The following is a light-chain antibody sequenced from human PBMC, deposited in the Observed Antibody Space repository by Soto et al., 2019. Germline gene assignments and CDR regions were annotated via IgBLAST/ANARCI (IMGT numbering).Light chain of an antibody. CDR3: QQYNNWPPLT. Sequence: EAVMTQSPVTLSVSPGERATLSCRASQSVTTNLAWYQQKPGQAPRLLIYSASTRAAGIPDRFSGSGSGTEFTLTISSLQSEDFAVYYCQQYNNWPPLTFGGGTEVEIK. CDR2: SAS. V-gene: IGKV3-15*01. J-gene: IGKJ4*01. CDR1: QSVTTN.